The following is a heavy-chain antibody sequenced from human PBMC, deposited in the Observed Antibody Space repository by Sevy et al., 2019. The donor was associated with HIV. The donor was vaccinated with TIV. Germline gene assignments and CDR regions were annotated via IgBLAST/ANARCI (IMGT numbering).Heavy chain of an antibody. J-gene: IGHJ4*02. D-gene: IGHD1-26*01. CDR2: IYYNGHI. CDR1: GGSITSLY. Sequence: SETLSLTCTVSGGSITSLYWNWIRRPPEKGLEWIAIIYYNGHINYNPSLKSRVTLSLDTSKNQLSLRLSSVTAADTAMYYCAGENAWGRGYSWGQGTLVTVSS. CDR3: AGENAWGRGYS. V-gene: IGHV4-59*08.